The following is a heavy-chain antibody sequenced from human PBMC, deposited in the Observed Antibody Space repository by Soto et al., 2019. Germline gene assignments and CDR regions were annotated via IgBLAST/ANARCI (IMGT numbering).Heavy chain of an antibody. CDR1: GDTFSSYG. V-gene: IGHV1-69*01. D-gene: IGHD2-2*01. Sequence: QVQLVQSGAEVMKPGSSVKVSCKTSGDTFSSYGINWVRLAPGQGLEWMGGIKPVFGSPVYARKFEGRLTMTADESTSTAYMQLSSLKSEDTAVYYCARAGGHCSSTSCVDFWGQGTLITVSS. CDR3: ARAGGHCSSTSCVDF. CDR2: IKPVFGSP. J-gene: IGHJ4*02.